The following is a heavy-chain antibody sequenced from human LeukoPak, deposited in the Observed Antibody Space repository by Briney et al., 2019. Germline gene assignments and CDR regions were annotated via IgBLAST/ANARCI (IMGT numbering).Heavy chain of an antibody. CDR3: ARAPVVVPAAIRGSDAFDI. D-gene: IGHD2-2*02. CDR2: ISYDGSNK. V-gene: IGHV3-30-3*01. CDR1: GFTFSSYA. J-gene: IGHJ3*02. Sequence: GGSLRLSCAASGFTFSSYAMHWVRQAPGKGLEWVAVISYDGSNKYYADSVKGRFTISRDNSKNTLYLQMNSLRAEDTAVYYCARAPVVVPAAIRGSDAFDIWGQGTMVTVSS.